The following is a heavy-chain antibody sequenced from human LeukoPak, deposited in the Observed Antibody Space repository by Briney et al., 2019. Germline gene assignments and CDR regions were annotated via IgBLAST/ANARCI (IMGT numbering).Heavy chain of an antibody. V-gene: IGHV1-69*13. Sequence: GASVKVSCKASGGTFSSYAISWVRQAPGQGLEWMGGIIPIFGTANYAQKFQGRVTITADESTSTAYMELSSLRSEDTAVYYCASVTVEMATIQYFQHWGQGTLVTVSS. J-gene: IGHJ1*01. CDR3: ASVTVEMATIQYFQH. CDR2: IIPIFGTA. CDR1: GGTFSSYA. D-gene: IGHD5-24*01.